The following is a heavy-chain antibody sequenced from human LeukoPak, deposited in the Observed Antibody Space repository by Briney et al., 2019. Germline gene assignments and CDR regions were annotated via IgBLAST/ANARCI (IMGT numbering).Heavy chain of an antibody. CDR2: IIQDGSVT. CDR1: GITFSNYW. Sequence: GGSLRLSCTTSGITFSNYWMHWVRQAPGKGLVWVSHIIQDGSVTSYADSVKGRFTISRDNAKNSLYLQMNSLRAEDTAVYYCARHNYYFDYWGQGTLVTVSS. D-gene: IGHD5-24*01. J-gene: IGHJ4*02. V-gene: IGHV3-74*01. CDR3: ARHNYYFDY.